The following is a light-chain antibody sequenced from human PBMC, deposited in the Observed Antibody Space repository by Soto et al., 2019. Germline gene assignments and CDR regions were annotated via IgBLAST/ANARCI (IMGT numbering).Light chain of an antibody. J-gene: IGKJ5*01. CDR1: QSISSR. CDR2: KAS. Sequence: DIQMTQSPSTLSASVGDRVTITCRASQSISSRLAWYQQKPGKAPKLLIYKASSLESGVPSRFSGSGSGTEFTLTISSLQTDDFATYYCQQYNSYPITFGQGTRLEIK. CDR3: QQYNSYPIT. V-gene: IGKV1-5*03.